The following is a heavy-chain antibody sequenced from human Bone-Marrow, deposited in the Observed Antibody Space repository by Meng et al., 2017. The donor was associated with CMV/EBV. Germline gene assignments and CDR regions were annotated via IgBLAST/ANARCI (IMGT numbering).Heavy chain of an antibody. CDR1: GFTFRDAD. CDR2: ISPSGSTT. V-gene: IGHV3-11*01. CDR3: ARGWLAD. J-gene: IGHJ4*02. D-gene: IGHD3-22*01. Sequence: SLRLSWATSGFTFRDADMRWIRQAPGKGLGWVSYISPSGSTTYYADSVKGRFTISRDNAKNSMYLQVNSLRVEDTAIYHCARGWLADWGQGTLVTVSS.